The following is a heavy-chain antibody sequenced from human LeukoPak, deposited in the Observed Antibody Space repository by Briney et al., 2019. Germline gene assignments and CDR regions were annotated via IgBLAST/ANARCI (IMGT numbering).Heavy chain of an antibody. V-gene: IGHV3-21*01. D-gene: IGHD2-2*01. CDR2: ISSSSSYI. CDR3: AKAQQPDIVVVPAAQSYYYYYMDV. CDR1: GFTFSSYS. Sequence: PGGSLRLSCAASGFTFSSYSMNWVRQAPGKGLEWVSSISSSSSYIYYADSVKGRFTISRDNAKNSLYLQMNSLRAEDTAVYYCAKAQQPDIVVVPAAQSYYYYYMDVWGRGTTVTVSS. J-gene: IGHJ6*03.